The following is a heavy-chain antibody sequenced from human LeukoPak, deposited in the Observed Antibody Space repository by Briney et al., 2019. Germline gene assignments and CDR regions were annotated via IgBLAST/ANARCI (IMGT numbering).Heavy chain of an antibody. CDR2: IIPIFGTA. V-gene: IGHV1-69*13. CDR3: ARDKRSSWSQLDYYYYGMDV. J-gene: IGHJ6*04. Sequence: SVTASCKASGGTFSSYAISWVRQAPGQGLEWMGGIIPIFGTANYAQKFQGRVTITADESTSTAYMELSSLRSEDTAVYYCARDKRSSWSQLDYYYYGMDVWGKGTTVTVSS. CDR1: GGTFSSYA. D-gene: IGHD6-13*01.